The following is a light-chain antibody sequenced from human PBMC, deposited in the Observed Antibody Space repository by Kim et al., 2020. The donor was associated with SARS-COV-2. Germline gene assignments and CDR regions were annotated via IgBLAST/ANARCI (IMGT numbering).Light chain of an antibody. CDR2: WAS. J-gene: IGKJ2*01. Sequence: SATINCKASQSVFYSPIDQNQLASYQQKPVQPPTLLIYWASLRESGVPDRFSGSGSGTDFTLTITSLQAEDVAVYYCQLYYSASFTFGQGTKLEI. CDR1: QSVFYSPIDQNQ. V-gene: IGKV4-1*01. CDR3: QLYYSASFT.